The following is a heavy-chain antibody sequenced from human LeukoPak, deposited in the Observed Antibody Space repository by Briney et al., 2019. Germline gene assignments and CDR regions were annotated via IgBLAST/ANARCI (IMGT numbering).Heavy chain of an antibody. Sequence: PSETLSLTCAVYGESFNSHYWTWIRQPPGKGLEWIGEINHSEDTKYNPSLKSRVTISVDTSKNQFSLELGSVTAADTAVYYCAGRPLIAYGKSYWYFDLWGRGTLVTVSS. CDR1: GESFNSHY. CDR3: AGRPLIAYGKSYWYFDL. V-gene: IGHV4-34*01. D-gene: IGHD3-10*01. CDR2: INHSEDT. J-gene: IGHJ2*01.